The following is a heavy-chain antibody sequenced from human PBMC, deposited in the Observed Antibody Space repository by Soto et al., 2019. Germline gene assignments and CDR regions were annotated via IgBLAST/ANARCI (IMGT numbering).Heavy chain of an antibody. CDR1: GGSFSGYY. J-gene: IGHJ4*02. D-gene: IGHD6-19*01. V-gene: IGHV4-34*01. CDR2: INHSGST. CDR3: ARGPRPIAVAGSEFDY. Sequence: SETLSLTCAVYGGSFSGYYWSWIRQPPGKGLEWIGEINHSGSTNYNPSLKSRVTISVDTSKNQFSLKLSSVTAADTAVYYCARGPRPIAVAGSEFDYWGQGTLVTVSS.